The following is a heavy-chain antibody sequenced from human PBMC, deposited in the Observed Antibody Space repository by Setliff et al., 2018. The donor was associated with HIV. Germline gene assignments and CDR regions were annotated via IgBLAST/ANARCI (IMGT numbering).Heavy chain of an antibody. CDR3: ARDDTGGKGYWYFDL. V-gene: IGHV3-48*01. Sequence: GGSLRLSCAASGFTFSPYSMNWVRQTPGKGLEWVSYITGDSATIYYADSVRGRFTISRDSAKNSLYLEMNSLRAEDTALYYRARDDTGGKGYWYFDLWGRGTLVTVSS. J-gene: IGHJ2*01. D-gene: IGHD2-2*02. CDR1: GFTFSPYS. CDR2: ITGDSATI.